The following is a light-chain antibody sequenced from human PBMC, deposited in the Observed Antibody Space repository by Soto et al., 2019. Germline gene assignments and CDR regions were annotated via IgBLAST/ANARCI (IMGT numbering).Light chain of an antibody. Sequence: DIVLTQSPGTLSLSPGERATPSCRASQSVSNSLLTWYQQKPGQAPRPLIYGASNRATGVPDRFSGSGSGPDFTLSISRLEPEDFVVYYCQVYDGSLFTFGPGTKVDFK. CDR1: QSVSNSL. CDR2: GAS. V-gene: IGKV3-20*01. J-gene: IGKJ3*01. CDR3: QVYDGSLFT.